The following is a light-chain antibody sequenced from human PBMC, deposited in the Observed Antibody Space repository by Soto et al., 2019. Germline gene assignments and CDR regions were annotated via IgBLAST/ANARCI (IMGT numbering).Light chain of an antibody. CDR3: QSYDSSLSGHVV. J-gene: IGLJ2*01. CDR2: GNS. Sequence: QSVLTQPPSVSGAPGQRVTISCTGSSSNIGAGYDVHWYQQLPGTAPKLLIYGNSTRPSGVPDRFSGSKSGTSASLAITGLHAEDEADYYCQSYDSSLSGHVVFGGGTKLTVL. V-gene: IGLV1-40*01. CDR1: SSNIGAGYD.